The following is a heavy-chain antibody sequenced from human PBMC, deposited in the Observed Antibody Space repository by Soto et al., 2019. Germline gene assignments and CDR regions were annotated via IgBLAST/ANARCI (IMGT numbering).Heavy chain of an antibody. D-gene: IGHD3-16*02. CDR3: AKTGGYDYIWGSYRYTSFDY. CDR1: GFTFSSYA. J-gene: IGHJ4*02. CDR2: ISGSGGST. Sequence: PGGSLRLSCAASGFTFSSYAMSWVRQAPGKGLEWVSAISGSGGSTYYADSVKGRFTISRDNSKNTLYLQMNSLRAEDTAVYYWAKTGGYDYIWGSYRYTSFDYWGQGTLVTVSS. V-gene: IGHV3-23*01.